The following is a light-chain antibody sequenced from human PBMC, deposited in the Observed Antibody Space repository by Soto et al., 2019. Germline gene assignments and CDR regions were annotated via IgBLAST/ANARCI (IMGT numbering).Light chain of an antibody. V-gene: IGKV3-15*01. CDR1: QSVSSN. Sequence: EIVMGQSPSTRSVSPVEIATLSCSASQSVSSNLAWYQQKPAQPPRLLLYGASTRATGIPARFSGSGSGTEFTLPISSLQSEDFAVYYCQQYNNWSRPFGQGTKVDIK. CDR2: GAS. J-gene: IGKJ1*01. CDR3: QQYNNWSRP.